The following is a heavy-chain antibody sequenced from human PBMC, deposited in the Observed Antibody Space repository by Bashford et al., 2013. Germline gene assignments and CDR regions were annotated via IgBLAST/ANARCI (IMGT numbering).Heavy chain of an antibody. V-gene: IGHV4-59*01. CDR3: ARDRVSWSAYDPPDY. J-gene: IGHJ4*02. CDR2: LLQWDH. Sequence: ETLSSPALSLVAPSVITTGAGSGSPQEGTGVDWVYLLQWDHQLQPSLKNRVTISVDTSKNQFSLQLTSVTAADTAVYYCARDRVSWSAYDPPDYWGQGTLVTVSS. CDR1: VAPSVITT. D-gene: IGHD5-12*01.